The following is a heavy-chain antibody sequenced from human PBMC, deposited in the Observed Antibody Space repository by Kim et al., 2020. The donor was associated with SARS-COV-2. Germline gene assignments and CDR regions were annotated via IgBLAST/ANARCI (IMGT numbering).Heavy chain of an antibody. Sequence: YNPPLKSRVTISVDTSKNQFSLKLSSVTAADTAVYYCARAPQLLHYGMDVWGQGTTVTVSS. D-gene: IGHD3-22*01. V-gene: IGHV4-59*01. CDR3: ARAPQLLHYGMDV. J-gene: IGHJ6*02.